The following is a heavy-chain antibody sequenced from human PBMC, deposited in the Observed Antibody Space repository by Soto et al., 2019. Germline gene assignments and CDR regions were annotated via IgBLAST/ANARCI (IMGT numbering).Heavy chain of an antibody. V-gene: IGHV4-4*02. CDR3: ARGGSGWPIDY. D-gene: IGHD6-19*01. CDR2: IHHSGGT. J-gene: IGHJ4*02. Sequence: SETLSLTCTASRGPISSENQWSWIRQSPGKGLEWIGEIHHSGGTNYNPSLKSRVTISIDKSKNQFFLNLNSVTAADTAIYYCARGGSGWPIDYWGQGTLVTVSS. CDR1: RGPISSENQ.